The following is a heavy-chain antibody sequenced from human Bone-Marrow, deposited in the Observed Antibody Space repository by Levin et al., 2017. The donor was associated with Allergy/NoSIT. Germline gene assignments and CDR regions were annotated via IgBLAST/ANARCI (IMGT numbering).Heavy chain of an antibody. CDR1: GFTFSHAW. J-gene: IGHJ3*02. Sequence: GGSLRLSCAASGFTFSHAWMSWVRQGPGKGLEWVGRTKSKTDGGTTNYAAPVRGRFTISRDDSNNTLYLHMDSLKTEDTAVYYCTTDSTVVEGGGLFDIWGQGTMVIVSS. CDR2: TKSKTDGGTT. V-gene: IGHV3-15*01. D-gene: IGHD1-1*01. CDR3: TTDSTVVEGGGLFDI.